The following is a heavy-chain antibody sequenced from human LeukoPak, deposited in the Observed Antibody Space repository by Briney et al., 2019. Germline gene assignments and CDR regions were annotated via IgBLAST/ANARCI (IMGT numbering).Heavy chain of an antibody. J-gene: IGHJ3*02. V-gene: IGHV1-69*06. D-gene: IGHD1-1*01. Sequence: ASVKVSCKASGGTFSSYAISWVRQAPGQGLEWMGGIIPIFGTANYAQKFQGRVTITADKSTSTAYMELSSLRSEDTAVYYCARGGLTGTPGSAFDIWGQGTMVTVSS. CDR2: IIPIFGTA. CDR3: ARGGLTGTPGSAFDI. CDR1: GGTFSSYA.